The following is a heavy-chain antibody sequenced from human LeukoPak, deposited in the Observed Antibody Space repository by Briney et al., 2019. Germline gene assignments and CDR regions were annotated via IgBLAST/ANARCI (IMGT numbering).Heavy chain of an antibody. V-gene: IGHV3-48*01. D-gene: IGHD1-26*01. CDR2: ISSSSGTI. J-gene: IGHJ4*02. Sequence: GGSLRLSCAASGFTFSSYSMNWVRQAPGKGLEWVSYISSSSGTIYYADSVKGRFTISRDNAKNSLYLQMNSLRAEDTAVYYCAREAGGSYFFDYWGQGTLVTVSS. CDR3: AREAGGSYFFDY. CDR1: GFTFSSYS.